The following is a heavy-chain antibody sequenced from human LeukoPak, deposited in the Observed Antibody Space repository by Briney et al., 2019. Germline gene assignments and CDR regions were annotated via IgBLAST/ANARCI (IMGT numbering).Heavy chain of an antibody. D-gene: IGHD1-1*01. CDR3: VRDRGGTGGFDY. J-gene: IGHJ4*02. V-gene: IGHV1-3*04. Sequence: ASVKLSCKASGYTFTSFVIHWLRRAPGQRLEWIGWINIGDGDTKFSQKFQDRVTIARDTSASTAYMELRSLRSEDTAIYYCVRDRGGTGGFDYWGQGTLVTVSS. CDR2: INIGDGDT. CDR1: GYTFTSFV.